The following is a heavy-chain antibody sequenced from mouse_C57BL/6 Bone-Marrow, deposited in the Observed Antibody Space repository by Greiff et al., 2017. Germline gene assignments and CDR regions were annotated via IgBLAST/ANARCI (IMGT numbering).Heavy chain of an antibody. V-gene: IGHV3-6*01. CDR1: GYSITSGYY. Sequence: EVQLQQSGPGLVKPSQSLSLTCSVTGYSITSGYYWNWIRQFPGNKLEWMGYISYDGSNNYNPSLKNRISITRDTSKNQFFLKLNSVTTEDTATYYCAREENYYYGSSWYFDVWGTGTTVTVAS. CDR3: AREENYYYGSSWYFDV. J-gene: IGHJ1*03. D-gene: IGHD1-1*01. CDR2: ISYDGSN.